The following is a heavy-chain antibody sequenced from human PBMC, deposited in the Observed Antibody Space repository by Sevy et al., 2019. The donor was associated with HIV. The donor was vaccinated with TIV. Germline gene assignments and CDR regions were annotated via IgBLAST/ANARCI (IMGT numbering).Heavy chain of an antibody. D-gene: IGHD1-26*01. V-gene: IGHV3-21*01. CDR3: ARGLTPPVEASGTYPSYFDY. J-gene: IGHJ4*02. Sequence: GGSLRLSCAASEFTFSTYAMNWVRQAPGKGLEWVSSISSLSRYIYYADSVKGRLTISRDNAKNSLYLQRNSLTAEDTAVYYCARGLTPPVEASGTYPSYFDYWGQGTLVTVSS. CDR2: ISSLSRYI. CDR1: EFTFSTYA.